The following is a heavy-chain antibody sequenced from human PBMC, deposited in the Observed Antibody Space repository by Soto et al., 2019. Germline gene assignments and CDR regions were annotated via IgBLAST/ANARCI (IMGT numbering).Heavy chain of an antibody. D-gene: IGHD3-10*01. CDR3: AVYYCARVPAPFDYYYAMDV. CDR2: IDPSDSYT. V-gene: IGHV5-10-1*01. Sequence: GESQKISCQGSGYSFTSYWISWVRQMPGKGPEWMGRIDPSDSYTNYSPSFQGHVTISADKSISTAYLQWSSLRLASVTDADSAVYYCARVPAPFDYYYAMDVWGQGTTVTVSS. J-gene: IGHJ6*02. CDR1: GYSFTSYW.